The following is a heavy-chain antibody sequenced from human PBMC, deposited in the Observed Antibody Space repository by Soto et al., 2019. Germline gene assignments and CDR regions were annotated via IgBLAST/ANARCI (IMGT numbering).Heavy chain of an antibody. J-gene: IGHJ5*02. D-gene: IGHD3-3*01. CDR2: IYYSGST. CDR1: GGSISSSSYY. Sequence: SETLSLTCTVSGGSISSSSYYWGWIRQPPGKGLEWIGSIYYSGSTYYNPSLKSRVTISVDTSKNQFSLKLSSVTAADTAVYYCARLRGSYYDFWSGYYNWFDPWGQGTLVTVSS. CDR3: ARLRGSYYDFWSGYYNWFDP. V-gene: IGHV4-39*01.